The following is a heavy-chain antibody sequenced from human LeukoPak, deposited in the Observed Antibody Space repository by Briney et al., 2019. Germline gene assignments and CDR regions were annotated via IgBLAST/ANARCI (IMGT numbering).Heavy chain of an antibody. J-gene: IGHJ5*02. CDR1: GFTFSSYS. CDR3: AGDLHDYSNPFDP. D-gene: IGHD4-11*01. Sequence: PGGSLRLSCAASGFTFSSYSMNWVRQAPGKGLEWVSSISSSSSYIYYADSVKGRFTISRDNAKNSLYLQMNSLRAEDTAVYYCAGDLHDYSNPFDPWGQGTLVTVSS. CDR2: ISSSSSYI. V-gene: IGHV3-21*01.